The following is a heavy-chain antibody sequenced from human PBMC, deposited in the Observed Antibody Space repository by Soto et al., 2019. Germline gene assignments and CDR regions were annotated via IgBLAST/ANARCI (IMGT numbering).Heavy chain of an antibody. CDR3: TSRTIAGSEFDY. V-gene: IGHV3-73*01. D-gene: IGHD6-13*01. CDR2: IRSKANSYAT. Sequence: GGSLRLSCAASGFTFSGSAMHWVRHASGKGLEWVGRIRSKANSYATAYAASVKGRFTISRDDSKNTAYLQMNSLKTEDTAVYYCTSRTIAGSEFDYWGQGTLVTVSS. CDR1: GFTFSGSA. J-gene: IGHJ4*02.